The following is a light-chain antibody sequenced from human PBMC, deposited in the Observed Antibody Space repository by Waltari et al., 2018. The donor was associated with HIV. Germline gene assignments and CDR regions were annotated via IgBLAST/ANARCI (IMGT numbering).Light chain of an antibody. J-gene: IGKJ1*01. CDR3: HHYYNWRET. V-gene: IGKV3-15*01. Sequence: EILMTQSPATLSVSPWERATVACRAIQSVKTNLAWFQRKPGQTPRLLISGTSTRATVIPTRFRGSGYGTELTRTIRSLQSEDFAVYCCHHYYNWRETFGPGAKVEIK. CDR1: QSVKTN. CDR2: GTS.